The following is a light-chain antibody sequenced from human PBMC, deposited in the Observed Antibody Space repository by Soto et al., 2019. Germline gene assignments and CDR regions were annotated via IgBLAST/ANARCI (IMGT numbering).Light chain of an antibody. CDR1: NIGSKS. CDR3: QVWDNSNEHHV. CDR2: DDS. J-gene: IGLJ1*01. Sequence: SYELTQPPSVSVAPGQTARITCGGNNIGSKSVHWYQLKPGQAPVLVVSDDSDRPSGIPDRFSGSNSGNTATLTVSRVEAGDEADYYCQVWDNSNEHHVLGTGTKLTVL. V-gene: IGLV3-21*02.